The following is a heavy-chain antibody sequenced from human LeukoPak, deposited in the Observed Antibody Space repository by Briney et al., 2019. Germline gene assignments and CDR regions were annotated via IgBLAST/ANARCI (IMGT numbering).Heavy chain of an antibody. D-gene: IGHD3-10*01. Sequence: SETLSLTCAVYGGSFSGYYWSWIRQPPGKGLEWIGEINHSGSTNYNPSLKSRVTISVDTSKNQFSLELSSVTAADTAVYYCARAGVIGSGSYPTTPKVPLSRWGQGTLVTVSS. J-gene: IGHJ4*02. CDR3: ARAGVIGSGSYPTTPKVPLSR. CDR2: INHSGST. V-gene: IGHV4-34*01. CDR1: GGSFSGYY.